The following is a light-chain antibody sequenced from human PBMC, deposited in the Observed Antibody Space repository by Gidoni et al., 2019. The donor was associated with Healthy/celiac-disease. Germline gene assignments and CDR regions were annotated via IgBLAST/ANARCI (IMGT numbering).Light chain of an antibody. Sequence: SYVLTQPPSVPVAPGQTARITCGGNKIGIKSVHWYHQKPGQAPVLVVYDDSDRPSGIPERFSGSNSGNTATLTISRVEAGDEADYYCQVWDSSSDHVVFGGGTKLTVL. CDR2: DDS. J-gene: IGLJ2*01. CDR3: QVWDSSSDHVV. CDR1: KIGIKS. V-gene: IGLV3-21*02.